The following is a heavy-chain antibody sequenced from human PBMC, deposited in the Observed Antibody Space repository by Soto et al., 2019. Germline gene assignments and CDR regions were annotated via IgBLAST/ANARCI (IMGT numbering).Heavy chain of an antibody. Sequence: EASVKVSCKASGYTFTSYGISWVRQAPGQGLEWMGWISAYNGNTNYAQKLQGRVTMTTDTSTSTAYMELRSLRSDDTAVYYCARDLPLIDVVTTDYYGMDVWGQGTTVTVYS. CDR1: GYTFTSYG. CDR2: ISAYNGNT. D-gene: IGHD4-17*01. CDR3: ARDLPLIDVVTTDYYGMDV. V-gene: IGHV1-18*04. J-gene: IGHJ6*02.